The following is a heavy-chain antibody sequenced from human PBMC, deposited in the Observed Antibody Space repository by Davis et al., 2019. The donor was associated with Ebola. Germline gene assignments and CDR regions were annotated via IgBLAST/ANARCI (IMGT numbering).Heavy chain of an antibody. CDR3: ARESYYYGMDV. V-gene: IGHV4-4*08. CDR1: GGSVGSDY. Sequence: SETLSLTCTVSGGSVGSDYWSWIRQSPGKGLEWIAFISNGGRTIYNPSLRGRVTISIDTSKNQFSLKLSSVTAADTAVYYCARESYYYGMDVWGQGTTVTVSS. CDR2: ISNGGRT. J-gene: IGHJ6*02.